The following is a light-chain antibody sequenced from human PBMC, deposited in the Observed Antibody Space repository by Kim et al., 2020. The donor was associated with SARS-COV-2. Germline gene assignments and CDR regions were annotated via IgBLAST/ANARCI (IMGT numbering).Light chain of an antibody. Sequence: DIQMTQSPSTLSASVGDRVTITCRASQRISSWLAWYQQKPGKAPKLLIYGASSLKTGVPSRFSGSGSGTEFTLTISSLQPDDFATYYCQQYNSYPWTFGHGTTVDIK. CDR1: QRISSW. J-gene: IGKJ1*01. CDR3: QQYNSYPWT. V-gene: IGKV1-5*01. CDR2: GAS.